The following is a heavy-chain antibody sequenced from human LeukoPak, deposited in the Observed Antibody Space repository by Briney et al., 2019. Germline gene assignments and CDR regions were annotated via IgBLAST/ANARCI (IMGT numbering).Heavy chain of an antibody. J-gene: IGHJ5*02. CDR1: DGSISRYH. V-gene: IGHV4-4*07. Sequence: PSETLSLTCIVSDGSISRYHWSWIRQPAGKGLEWIGRIFPSGSTNYNPSLKGRVTMSVDTSKNQFSLKLSSVTAADTAVYYCARLVPAALVGWFDPWGQGTLVTVSS. CDR3: ARLVPAALVGWFDP. D-gene: IGHD2-2*01. CDR2: IFPSGST.